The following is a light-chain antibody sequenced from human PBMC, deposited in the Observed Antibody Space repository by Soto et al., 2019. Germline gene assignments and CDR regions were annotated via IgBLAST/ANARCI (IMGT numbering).Light chain of an antibody. CDR3: RQSYSPRSIA. V-gene: IGKV1-39*01. CDR1: ESLSRH. J-gene: IGKJ5*01. CDR2: AAS. Sequence: DIQMTQSPSSLSASVGDRVTIPCRARESLSRHLNRYQQKPGKAPELLIYAASRLQNGVPSKCSGSRAGTDFTLTSSILQSEDFATYDSRQSYSPRSIAVGQGTRLQIK.